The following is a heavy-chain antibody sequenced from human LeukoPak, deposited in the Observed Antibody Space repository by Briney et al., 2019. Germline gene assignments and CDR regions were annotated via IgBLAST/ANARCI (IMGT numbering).Heavy chain of an antibody. D-gene: IGHD3-22*01. Sequence: QPGGSLRLSCAASGFTFSSYAMHWVRQAPGKGLEWVAVISYDGSNKYYADSVKGRFTISRDNSKNTLYLQMNSLRAEDMAVYYCARDYYDSSGYYSSILDYWGQGTLVTVSS. V-gene: IGHV3-30-3*01. CDR2: ISYDGSNK. J-gene: IGHJ4*02. CDR1: GFTFSSYA. CDR3: ARDYYDSSGYYSSILDY.